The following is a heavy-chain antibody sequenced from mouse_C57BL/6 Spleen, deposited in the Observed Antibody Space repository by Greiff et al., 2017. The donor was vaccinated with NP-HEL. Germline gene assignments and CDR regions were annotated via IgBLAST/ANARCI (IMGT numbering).Heavy chain of an antibody. Sequence: VQGVESGAELVKPGASVKLSCKASGYTFTSYWMHWVKQRPGQGLEWIGMIHPNSGSTNYNEKFKSKATLTVDKSSSTAYMQLSSLTSEDSAVYYCAFFYDYDGAMDYWGQGTSVTVSS. CDR2: IHPNSGST. CDR3: AFFYDYDGAMDY. CDR1: GYTFTSYW. J-gene: IGHJ4*01. V-gene: IGHV1-64*01. D-gene: IGHD2-4*01.